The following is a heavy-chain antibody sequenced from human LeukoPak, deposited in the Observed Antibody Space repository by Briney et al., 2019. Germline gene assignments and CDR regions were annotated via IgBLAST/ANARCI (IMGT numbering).Heavy chain of an antibody. CDR2: INSDGSST. CDR3: ARDRPNYYGSDGHYYRRDGDY. D-gene: IGHD3-22*01. Sequence: GGSLRLSCAASGFTFSSYWMHWVRQAPGKGLVWVSRINSDGSSTSYADSVKGRFTISRDNSENTLYLQMNSLRAEDSALYYCARDRPNYYGSDGHYYRRDGDYWGQGTLVTVSS. J-gene: IGHJ4*02. CDR1: GFTFSSYW. V-gene: IGHV3-74*01.